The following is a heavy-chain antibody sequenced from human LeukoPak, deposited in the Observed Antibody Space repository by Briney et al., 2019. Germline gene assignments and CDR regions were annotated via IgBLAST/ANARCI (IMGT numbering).Heavy chain of an antibody. CDR2: ISSNGGST. V-gene: IGHV3-64*01. Sequence: GGSLRLSCAASGFIFSNYAMHWVRQVPGKGLEYVSAISSNGGSTYYANSVKDRFTISRDNSKNTLYLQMGSLRAEDMAVYYCARRGSGFSQNYFDYWGQGTLVTVSS. J-gene: IGHJ4*02. CDR3: ARRGSGFSQNYFDY. CDR1: GFIFSNYA. D-gene: IGHD3-22*01.